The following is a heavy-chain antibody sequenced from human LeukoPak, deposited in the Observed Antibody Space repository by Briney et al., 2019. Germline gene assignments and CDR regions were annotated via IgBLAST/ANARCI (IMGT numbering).Heavy chain of an antibody. CDR2: IYTSGST. Sequence: SETLSLTCTVSGGSISSDYWSWVRQPAGKGLEWIGRIYTSGSTNYNPSLKSPVTMSIETSKNQFSLKLSSVTAADTAVYYCARDGWFGELLDYWGQGTLVIVSS. CDR1: GGSISSDY. J-gene: IGHJ4*02. D-gene: IGHD3-10*01. CDR3: ARDGWFGELLDY. V-gene: IGHV4-4*07.